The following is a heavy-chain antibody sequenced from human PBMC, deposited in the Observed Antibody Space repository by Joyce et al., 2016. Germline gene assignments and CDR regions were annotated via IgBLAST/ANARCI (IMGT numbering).Heavy chain of an antibody. D-gene: IGHD3-22*01. CDR1: GDSINNGDYY. V-gene: IGHV4-39*07. J-gene: IGHJ3*01. Sequence: QVQLQESGPGLVKPSETLSLTCTVSGDSINNGDYYWAWLRQPPGKGLEWLGSLHEATTTYYNPSLKSRMFMSVDTSKNQFSLKVDSVTAADTAVYYCARDFSMIIDVFELWGLGTLVTVSS. CDR2: LHEATTT. CDR3: ARDFSMIIDVFEL.